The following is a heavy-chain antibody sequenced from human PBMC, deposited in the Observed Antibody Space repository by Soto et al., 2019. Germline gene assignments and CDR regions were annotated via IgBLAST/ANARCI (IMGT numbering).Heavy chain of an antibody. Sequence: GGSLRLSCAASGFTFSSYAMHWVRQAPGKGLEWVAVISYDGSNKYYADSVKGRFTISRDNSKNTPYLQMNSLRAEDTAVYYCARDLRDSSGYYLYYYYYGMDVWGQGTTVTVSS. CDR2: ISYDGSNK. D-gene: IGHD3-22*01. V-gene: IGHV3-30-3*01. CDR1: GFTFSSYA. CDR3: ARDLRDSSGYYLYYYYYGMDV. J-gene: IGHJ6*02.